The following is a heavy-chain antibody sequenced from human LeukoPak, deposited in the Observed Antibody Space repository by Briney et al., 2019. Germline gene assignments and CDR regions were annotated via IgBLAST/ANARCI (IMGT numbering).Heavy chain of an antibody. Sequence: ASVKVSCKASGYTFTSYDINWVRQATGQGLEWMGWMNPNSGNTGYAQKFQGSVTITRNTSISTAYMELSSLRSEDTAVYYCARASGSYYPLYYYYYMDVWGKGTTVTVSS. CDR1: GYTFTSYD. D-gene: IGHD1-26*01. V-gene: IGHV1-8*03. CDR2: MNPNSGNT. CDR3: ARASGSYYPLYYYYYMDV. J-gene: IGHJ6*03.